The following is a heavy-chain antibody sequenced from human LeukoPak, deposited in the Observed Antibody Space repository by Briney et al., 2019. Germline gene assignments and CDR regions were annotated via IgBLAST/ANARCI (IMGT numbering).Heavy chain of an antibody. CDR1: GGSISSYY. D-gene: IGHD4-23*01. V-gene: IGHV4-59*01. J-gene: IGHJ5*02. CDR2: IYYSGST. CDR3: ARGINYGGNPGWFDP. Sequence: SETLSLTCIVSGGSISSYYWSWIRQPPGKGLEWIGYIYYSGSTNYNPSLKSRVTISVDTSKNQFSLKLSSVTAADTAVYYCARGINYGGNPGWFDPWGQGTLVTVSS.